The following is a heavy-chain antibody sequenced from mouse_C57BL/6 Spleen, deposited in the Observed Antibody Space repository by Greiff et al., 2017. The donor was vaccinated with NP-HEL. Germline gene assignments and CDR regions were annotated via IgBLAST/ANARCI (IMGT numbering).Heavy chain of an antibody. J-gene: IGHJ1*03. D-gene: IGHD2-1*01. CDR1: GYTFTDYN. Sequence: EVMLQQSGPELVKPGASVKIPCKASGYTFTDYNMDWVNQSHGKSLEWIGDINPNNGGTIYNQKFKGKATLTVDKSSSTAYMELRSLTSEDTAVYYCARRGNHELWYFDVWGTGTTVTVSS. CDR2: INPNNGGT. CDR3: ARRGNHELWYFDV. V-gene: IGHV1-18*01.